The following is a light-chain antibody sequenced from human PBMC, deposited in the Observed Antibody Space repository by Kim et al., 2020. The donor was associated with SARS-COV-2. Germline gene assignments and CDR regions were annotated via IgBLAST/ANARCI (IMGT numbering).Light chain of an antibody. Sequence: LAPGESATLACRASQSVSRFLAWYQQKPGQAPRLLIHGTSSRATGIPDRFSGSGSGTDFTLAISRLEPEDFAVYYCQQYSTSLLTFGGGTKVDIK. J-gene: IGKJ4*01. V-gene: IGKV3-20*01. CDR1: QSVSRF. CDR3: QQYSTSLLT. CDR2: GTS.